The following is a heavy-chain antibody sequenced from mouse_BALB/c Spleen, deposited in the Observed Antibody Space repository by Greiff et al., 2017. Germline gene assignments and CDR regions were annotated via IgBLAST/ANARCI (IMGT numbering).Heavy chain of an antibody. V-gene: IGHV5-6-5*01. D-gene: IGHD1-1*01. Sequence: EVKLMESGGGLVKPGGSLKLSCAASGFTFSSYAMSWVRQTPEKRLEWVASISSGGSTYYPDSVKGRFTISRDNARNILYLQMSSLRSEDTAMYYCARSPHYYGSSPFAYWGQGTLVTVSA. CDR3: ARSPHYYGSSPFAY. CDR2: ISSGGST. J-gene: IGHJ3*01. CDR1: GFTFSSYA.